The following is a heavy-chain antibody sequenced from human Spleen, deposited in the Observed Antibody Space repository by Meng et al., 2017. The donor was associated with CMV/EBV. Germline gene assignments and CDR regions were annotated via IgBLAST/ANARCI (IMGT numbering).Heavy chain of an antibody. D-gene: IGHD1-7*01. CDR3: ASEELELGTS. V-gene: IGHV1-69*05. J-gene: IGHJ5*02. CDR2: IIPVFGTT. Sequence: SVKVSCKASGGTFNTYTINWVRQAPGQGLEWMGRIIPVFGTTNFAPKFQGRATLSTDESTSTIYMELSSLRSQDTAVYYCASEELELGTSWGQGTLVTVSS. CDR1: GGTFNTYT.